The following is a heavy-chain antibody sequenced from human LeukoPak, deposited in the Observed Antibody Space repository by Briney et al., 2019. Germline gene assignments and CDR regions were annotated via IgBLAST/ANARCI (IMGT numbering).Heavy chain of an antibody. CDR3: ARGPAIGELDY. V-gene: IGHV3-53*01. CDR1: GFTVSSNY. J-gene: IGHJ4*02. CDR2: IYSGGST. D-gene: IGHD1-26*01. Sequence: GGSLRLSCAASGFTVSSNYMSWVRQAPGKGLEWVSVIYSGGSTYYADSVKGRFTISRDNSKNTLYLQMNSLRAEDTAVYYCARGPAIGELDYWAREPWSPSPQ.